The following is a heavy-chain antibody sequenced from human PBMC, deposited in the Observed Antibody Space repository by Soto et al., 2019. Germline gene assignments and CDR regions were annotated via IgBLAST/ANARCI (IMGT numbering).Heavy chain of an antibody. CDR3: ARDYVFWSVSSIPFDY. V-gene: IGHV3-7*01. D-gene: IGHD3-3*01. CDR2: IKQDGSEK. CDR1: GFTFSSYW. Sequence: GGSLRLSCAASGFTFSSYWMSWVRQAPGKGLEWVANIKQDGSEKYYVDSVKGRFTISRDNAKNSLYLQMNSLRAEDTAVYYCARDYVFWSVSSIPFDYWGQGTLVTVSS. J-gene: IGHJ4*02.